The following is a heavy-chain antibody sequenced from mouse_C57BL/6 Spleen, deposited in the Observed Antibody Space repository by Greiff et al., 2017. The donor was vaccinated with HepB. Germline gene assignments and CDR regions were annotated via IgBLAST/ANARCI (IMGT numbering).Heavy chain of an antibody. J-gene: IGHJ2*01. CDR1: GYTFTSYW. Sequence: QVHVKQPGAELVRPGSSVKLSCKASGYTFTSYWMDWVKQRPGQGLEWIGNIYPSDSETHYNQKFKDKATLTVDKSSSTAYMQLSSLTSEDSAVYYCARSYGSSYFDYWGQGTTLTVSS. V-gene: IGHV1-61*01. D-gene: IGHD1-1*01. CDR2: IYPSDSET. CDR3: ARSYGSSYFDY.